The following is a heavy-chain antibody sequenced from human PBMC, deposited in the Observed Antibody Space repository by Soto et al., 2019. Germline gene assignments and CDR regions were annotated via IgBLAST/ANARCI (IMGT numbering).Heavy chain of an antibody. CDR2: ISGSGGST. D-gene: IGHD6-19*01. V-gene: IGHV3-23*01. CDR3: AKGGYSSGWYRFDFDY. J-gene: IGHJ4*02. CDR1: GFTFSSYA. Sequence: GGSLRLSCAASGFTFSSYAMSWVRQAPGKGLEWVSAISGSGGSTYYADSVKGRFTISRDNSKNTLYLQMNSLRAEDTAVYYCAKGGYSSGWYRFDFDYWGQGTLVTVSS.